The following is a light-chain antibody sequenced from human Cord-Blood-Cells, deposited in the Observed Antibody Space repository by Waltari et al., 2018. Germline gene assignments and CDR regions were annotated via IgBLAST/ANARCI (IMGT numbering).Light chain of an antibody. Sequence: QSALTQPASVSGSPGQSITISCTGTSSDVGGYNHVPWYQQHPGKAPKLMIYYVNKRPSGVSNRFSGSKSGNTASLTISGLQAEDEADYYCSSYTSSSTLVFGGGTKLTVL. CDR2: YVN. CDR1: SSDVGGYNH. J-gene: IGLJ3*02. CDR3: SSYTSSSTLV. V-gene: IGLV2-14*01.